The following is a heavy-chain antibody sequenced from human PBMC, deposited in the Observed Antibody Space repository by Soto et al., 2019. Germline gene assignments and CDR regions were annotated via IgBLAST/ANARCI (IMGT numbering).Heavy chain of an antibody. J-gene: IGHJ5*02. Sequence: ASVKVSCKASGYTFTSYYMHWVRQAPGQGLGWMGIINPSGGSTSYAQKFQGRVTMTRDTSTSTVYMELSSLRSEDTAVYYCARRYCSGGSCSNAPIPGFDPWGQGTLVTVSS. CDR2: INPSGGST. CDR1: GYTFTSYY. V-gene: IGHV1-46*01. CDR3: ARRYCSGGSCSNAPIPGFDP. D-gene: IGHD2-15*01.